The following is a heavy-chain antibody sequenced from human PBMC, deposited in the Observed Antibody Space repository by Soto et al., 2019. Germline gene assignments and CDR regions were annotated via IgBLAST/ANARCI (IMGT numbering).Heavy chain of an antibody. Sequence: QVQLQESGPGLVKPSETLSLTCTVSGGSISSYYWSWIRQPPGKGLEWIGYIHYSGSTNYNPSLKMRDTIPVDKSKNQFSLKLSSVTAADPAVYYCAGRHFHDYGDDPPYWYFVLWGRGTLVTVSS. CDR1: GGSISSYY. J-gene: IGHJ2*01. V-gene: IGHV4-59*01. CDR3: AGRHFHDYGDDPPYWYFVL. CDR2: IHYSGST. D-gene: IGHD4-17*01.